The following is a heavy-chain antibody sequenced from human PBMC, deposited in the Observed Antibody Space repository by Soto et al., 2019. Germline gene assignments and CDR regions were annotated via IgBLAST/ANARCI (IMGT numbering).Heavy chain of an antibody. CDR3: AKERDEYISSSFDY. CDR2: ISHDGGTK. CDR1: GFTFSNYG. V-gene: IGHV3-30*18. D-gene: IGHD6-6*01. Sequence: QVQLVESGGDVVQPGRSLRLSCAASGFTFSNYGMHWVRQAPGKGLEWVAVISHDGGTKYYADSVKGRFTISRDNSNNTLYLQMNSLRAEDTAVYFCAKERDEYISSSFDYWGQGTLVTVSS. J-gene: IGHJ4*02.